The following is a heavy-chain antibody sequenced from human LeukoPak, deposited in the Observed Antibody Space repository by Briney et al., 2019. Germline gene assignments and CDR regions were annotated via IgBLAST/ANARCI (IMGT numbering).Heavy chain of an antibody. V-gene: IGHV4-59*08. CDR2: IYYSGST. CDR1: GASVSSDY. D-gene: IGHD3-22*01. CDR3: ARFYDSSGYSIFDY. Sequence: SETLSLTCTVSGASVSSDYWSWIRQPPGEGLEWIGYIYYSGSTNYNPSLKSRVTISVDTSKNQFSLKLSSVTAADTAVYYCARFYDSSGYSIFDYWGQGTLVTVSS. J-gene: IGHJ4*02.